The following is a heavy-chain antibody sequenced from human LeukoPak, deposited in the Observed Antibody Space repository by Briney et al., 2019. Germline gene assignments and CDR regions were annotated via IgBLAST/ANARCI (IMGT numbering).Heavy chain of an antibody. D-gene: IGHD6-13*01. CDR3: AKLVSSSWYNPY. Sequence: GGSLRLSCAASGFTVSSNYMSWVRQAPGKGLEWVAVISYDGSNKYYADSVKGRFTISRDNSKNTLYLQMNSLRAEDTAVYYCAKLVSSSWYNPYWGQGTLVTVSS. CDR1: GFTVSSNY. V-gene: IGHV3-30*18. J-gene: IGHJ4*02. CDR2: ISYDGSNK.